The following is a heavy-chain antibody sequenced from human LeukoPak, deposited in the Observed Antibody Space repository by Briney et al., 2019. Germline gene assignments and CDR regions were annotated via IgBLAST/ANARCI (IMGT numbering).Heavy chain of an antibody. CDR3: ARVSGIAAAGMFY. V-gene: IGHV3-66*01. Sequence: PGGSLRLSCAASGFSFSSYAMSWVRQAPGKGLEWVSVIYSGGSTYYADSVKGRFTISRDNSKNTLYLQMNSLRAEDTAVYYCARVSGIAAAGMFYWGQGTLVTVSS. CDR2: IYSGGST. D-gene: IGHD6-13*01. CDR1: GFSFSSYA. J-gene: IGHJ4*02.